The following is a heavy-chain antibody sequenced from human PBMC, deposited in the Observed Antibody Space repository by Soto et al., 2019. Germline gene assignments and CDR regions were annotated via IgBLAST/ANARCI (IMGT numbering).Heavy chain of an antibody. D-gene: IGHD3-22*01. CDR1: GFILSNFV. CDR2: ISHDRSIK. J-gene: IGHJ1*01. V-gene: IGHV3-30*04. Sequence: GGSLRLSCAASGFILSNFVMHWVRQAPGKGLEWLAVISHDRSIKFYTDSVKGRFTVSRDNSQNTLYLQMDSPGAEDTAVYFCAREDYSSGYAATFQLWGQGTLVTVSS. CDR3: AREDYSSGYAATFQL.